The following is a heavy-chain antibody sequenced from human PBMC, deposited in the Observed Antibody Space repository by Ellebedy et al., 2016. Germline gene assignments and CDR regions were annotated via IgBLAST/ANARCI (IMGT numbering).Heavy chain of an antibody. CDR1: GYTFTSYG. V-gene: IGHV1-18*01. D-gene: IGHD5-24*01. J-gene: IGHJ4*02. CDR2: ISAYNVNT. CDR3: ARAPLGRDGYNSFDY. Sequence: ASVKVSCKASGYTFTSYGITWVRQAPGQGLEWMGWISAYNVNTNYAQKFQGRVTMTTDTSTSTAYMELRSLRSDDTAVYYCARAPLGRDGYNSFDYWGQGTLVTVSS.